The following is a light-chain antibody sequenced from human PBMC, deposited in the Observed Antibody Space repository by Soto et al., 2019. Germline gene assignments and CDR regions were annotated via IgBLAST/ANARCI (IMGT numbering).Light chain of an antibody. Sequence: EIVLTQSPATLSLSPGERATLSCRASQSVSSYLAWYQQKPGQAPRLLIYDASNRATGIPARFSGSGSGTACPLTISSLEPEDFAVYYCQQRSNWPYTFGQGTKLEIK. CDR1: QSVSSY. J-gene: IGKJ2*01. CDR3: QQRSNWPYT. CDR2: DAS. V-gene: IGKV3-11*01.